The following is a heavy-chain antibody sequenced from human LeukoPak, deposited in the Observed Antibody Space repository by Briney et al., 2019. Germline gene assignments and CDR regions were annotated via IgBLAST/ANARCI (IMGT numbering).Heavy chain of an antibody. Sequence: PSETLSLTCTVSGASIRSGDYYWSWIRQPPGKGLEWIGYIYDSGSTYYNPSLKSRITISVDTSENRSSLKLSSVTATDTAVYYCARDCSGGSCYGAFDIWGQGTMVTVSS. D-gene: IGHD2-15*01. CDR2: IYDSGST. CDR3: ARDCSGGSCYGAFDI. J-gene: IGHJ3*02. CDR1: GASIRSGDYY. V-gene: IGHV4-30-4*01.